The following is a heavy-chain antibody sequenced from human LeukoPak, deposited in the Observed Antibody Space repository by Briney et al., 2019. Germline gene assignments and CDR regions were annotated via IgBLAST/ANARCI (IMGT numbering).Heavy chain of an antibody. CDR1: GFAFDEHG. Sequence: GGSLRLSCTASGFAFDEHGMSWVRQVPGKGLEWVSGINWSGGSTGYADPLRGRSTISRDNAKNSLYLQMDSLSAEDTALYYCASARITSPFYFDYWGQGTLVTVSS. CDR3: ASARITSPFYFDY. V-gene: IGHV3-20*04. D-gene: IGHD2-2*01. J-gene: IGHJ4*02. CDR2: INWSGGST.